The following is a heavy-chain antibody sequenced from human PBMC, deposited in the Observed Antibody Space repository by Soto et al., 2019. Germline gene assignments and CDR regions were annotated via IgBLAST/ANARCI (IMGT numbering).Heavy chain of an antibody. CDR3: ARRAGANPFDY. Sequence: SETLSLICTVSGGSISSYYWSWIRQPPGKGLEWIGYIYYSGSTNYNPSLKSRVTISVDTSKNQFSLKLSSVTAADTAVYYCARRAGANPFDYWGQGTLVTSPQ. J-gene: IGHJ4*02. CDR1: GGSISSYY. D-gene: IGHD2-15*01. CDR2: IYYSGST. V-gene: IGHV4-59*08.